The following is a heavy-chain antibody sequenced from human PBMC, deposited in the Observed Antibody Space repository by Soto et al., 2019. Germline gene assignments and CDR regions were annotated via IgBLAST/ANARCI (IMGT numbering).Heavy chain of an antibody. CDR1: GFTFSSYA. D-gene: IGHD6-19*01. CDR2: ISVSVGST. J-gene: IGHJ4*02. Sequence: EVQLLESVGGLVQPGGSLRLSCAASGFTFSSYAMSWVRQAPGKGLDWVSAISVSVGSTYYADSVKGRFTISRDNSKNTLYLQMNSLRAEDTAVYYCAKVERAVAGIIDWGQGTLVTVSS. CDR3: AKVERAVAGIID. V-gene: IGHV3-23*01.